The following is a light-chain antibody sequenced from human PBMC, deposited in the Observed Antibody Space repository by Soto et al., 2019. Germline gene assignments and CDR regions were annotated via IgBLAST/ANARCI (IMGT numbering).Light chain of an antibody. Sequence: QSALTQPASVSASPGQSITVSSCTGTSSDVGGYNYVSWYQQHPGKAPKFMIYDASNRPSGVSTRFSGSKSGNTASLTISGLQAEDEADYYCNSYTTSNTRQIVFGTGTKVTVL. V-gene: IGLV2-14*01. CDR3: NSYTTSNTRQIV. CDR1: SSDVGGYNY. CDR2: DAS. J-gene: IGLJ1*01.